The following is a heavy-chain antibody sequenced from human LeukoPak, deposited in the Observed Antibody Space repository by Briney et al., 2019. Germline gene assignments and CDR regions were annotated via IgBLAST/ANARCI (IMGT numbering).Heavy chain of an antibody. D-gene: IGHD4-17*01. CDR2: ISYDGSNK. CDR3: AKDIIDYGDYGYYFDY. V-gene: IGHV3-30*18. CDR1: GFTFSSYG. J-gene: IGHJ4*02. Sequence: GGSLRLSCAASGFTFSSYGMHWVHQAPGKGLEWVAVISYDGSNKYYADSVKGRVTISRDNSKNTLYLQMNSLRAEDTAVYYCAKDIIDYGDYGYYFDYWGQGTLVTVSS.